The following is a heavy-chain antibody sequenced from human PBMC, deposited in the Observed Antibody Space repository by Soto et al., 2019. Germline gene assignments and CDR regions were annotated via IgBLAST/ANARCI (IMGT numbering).Heavy chain of an antibody. CDR1: SACISIGGYD. V-gene: IGHV4-31*03. Sequence: SMSLTCTVSSACISIGGYDWRCIHQHPGKGLEWIGYIYYSGSTYYNPSLKSRVTISVDTSKNQFSLKLSSVTAADTAVYYCARDSNQQWLYAFDIWGQATMVTVSS. CDR3: ARDSNQQWLYAFDI. J-gene: IGHJ3*02. CDR2: IYYSGST. D-gene: IGHD6-19*01.